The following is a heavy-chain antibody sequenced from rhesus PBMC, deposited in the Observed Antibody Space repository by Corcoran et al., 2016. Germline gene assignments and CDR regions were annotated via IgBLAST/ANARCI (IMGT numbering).Heavy chain of an antibody. V-gene: IGHV5-2*01. D-gene: IGHD6-25*01. CDR3: AKESIAAAAYYYGLDS. J-gene: IGHJ6*01. Sequence: EVQLVQSGAEVSRPGESLRISCKTSGYSFTGRWISWVRQMPGKGLEWMGAIDPSDSGTRYSPSFQGQVTISADKSISTAYLQWSSLKASDTATYYCAKESIAAAAYYYGLDSWGQGVVVTVSS. CDR1: GYSFTGRW. CDR2: IDPSDSGT.